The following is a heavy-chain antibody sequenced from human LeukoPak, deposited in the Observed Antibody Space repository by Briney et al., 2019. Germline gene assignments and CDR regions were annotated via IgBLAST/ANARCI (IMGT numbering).Heavy chain of an antibody. CDR2: ISYDGSNK. D-gene: IGHD2-2*01. V-gene: IGHV3-30-3*01. Sequence: PGGSLRLSCAASGFTFSSYAMHWVRQAPGKGLEWVAVISYDGSNKYYTDSVKGRFTISRDNSKNTLYLQMNSLRDDDTAVYYCATQRSHCSTVSCYVNYWGQGTLVTVSS. CDR1: GFTFSSYA. J-gene: IGHJ4*02. CDR3: ATQRSHCSTVSCYVNY.